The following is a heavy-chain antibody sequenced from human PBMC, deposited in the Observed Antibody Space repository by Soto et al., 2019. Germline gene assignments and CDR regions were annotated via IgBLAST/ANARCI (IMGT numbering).Heavy chain of an antibody. CDR1: GGSISSGGYS. Sequence: LSLTCAASGGSISSGGYSWSWIRQPPGKGLEWIGYIYHSGSTYYNPSLKSRVTISVDRSKNQFSLKVRSVTAADTAVYYCARGVTTVTTIDYWGQGTLVTVSS. CDR2: IYHSGST. CDR3: ARGVTTVTTIDY. V-gene: IGHV4-30-2*01. D-gene: IGHD4-17*01. J-gene: IGHJ4*02.